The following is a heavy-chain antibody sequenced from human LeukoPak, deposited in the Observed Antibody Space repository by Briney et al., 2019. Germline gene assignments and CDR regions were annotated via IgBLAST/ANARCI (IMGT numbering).Heavy chain of an antibody. CDR2: ISFDGSTK. CDR1: GFAFSTYA. V-gene: IGHV3-30-3*01. J-gene: IGHJ4*02. CDR3: ARFRTWGDKAFDY. Sequence: GGSLRLSCAASGFAFSTYAMHWVRQAPGKGLEWVAVISFDGSTKYYADSVKGRFTISRDSAKNSLYLQMNSLRAEDSAVYYCARFRTWGDKAFDYWGQGTLVTVTS. D-gene: IGHD2-21*02.